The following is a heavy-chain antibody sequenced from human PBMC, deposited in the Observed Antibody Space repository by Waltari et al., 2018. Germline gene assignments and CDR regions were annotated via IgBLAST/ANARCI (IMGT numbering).Heavy chain of an antibody. CDR1: GGSISSGSYY. Sequence: QVQLQESGPGLVKPSQTLSLTCTVSGGSISSGSYYWSWIRQPAGKGLEWIGRIYTSGSTNYNPSLKSRVTISVDTSKNQFSLKLSSVTAADTAVYYCAREGRKSRLGYYFDYWGQGTLVTVSS. CDR3: AREGRKSRLGYYFDY. J-gene: IGHJ4*02. V-gene: IGHV4-61*02. CDR2: IYTSGST. D-gene: IGHD7-27*01.